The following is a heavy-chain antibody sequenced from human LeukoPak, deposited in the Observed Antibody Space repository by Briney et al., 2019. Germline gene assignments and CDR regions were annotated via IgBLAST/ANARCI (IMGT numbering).Heavy chain of an antibody. CDR3: ARDWDGSGWTHDY. CDR1: GGSISSSSYY. V-gene: IGHV4-39*07. Sequence: SETLSLTCTVSGGSISSSSYYWGWIRQPPGKGLEWIGSIYYSGSTYYNPSLKSRVTISVDTSKNQFSLKLSSVTAADTAVYYCARDWDGSGWTHDYWGQGTLVTVSS. D-gene: IGHD6-19*01. J-gene: IGHJ4*02. CDR2: IYYSGST.